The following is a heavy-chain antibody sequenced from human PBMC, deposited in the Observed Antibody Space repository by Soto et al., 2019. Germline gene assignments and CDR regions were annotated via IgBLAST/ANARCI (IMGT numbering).Heavy chain of an antibody. V-gene: IGHV1-3*01. CDR1: GYTFTSYA. CDR3: ARDRTTVTTWGYYFDY. D-gene: IGHD4-17*01. Sequence: ASVKVSCKASGYTFTSYAMXWVXQXPVQRLEWMGWINAGNGNTKYPQKFQGRVTITRDTSASTAYMELSSLRSEDTAVYYCARDRTTVTTWGYYFDYWGQGTLVTVSS. J-gene: IGHJ4*02. CDR2: INAGNGNT.